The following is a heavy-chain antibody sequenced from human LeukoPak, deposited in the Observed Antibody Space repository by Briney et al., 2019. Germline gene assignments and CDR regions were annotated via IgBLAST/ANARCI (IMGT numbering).Heavy chain of an antibody. CDR3: ARTLSSWAPAFDY. CDR1: GGSISSSSYY. V-gene: IGHV4-39*01. J-gene: IGHJ4*02. CDR2: IYYSGST. Sequence: PSETLSLTCSVSGGSISSSSYYWGWIRQPPGKGLEWIGTIYYSGSTYYNPSLKSRVTISVDTSKNQFSLKLRSVTAADTAVYYCARTLSSWAPAFDYWGQGTLVTVSS. D-gene: IGHD6-13*01.